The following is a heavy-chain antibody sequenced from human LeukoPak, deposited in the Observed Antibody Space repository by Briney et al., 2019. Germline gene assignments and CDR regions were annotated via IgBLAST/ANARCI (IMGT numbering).Heavy chain of an antibody. D-gene: IGHD5-18*01. J-gene: IGHJ4*02. CDR1: GFTFSSYE. V-gene: IGHV3-48*03. Sequence: PGGSLRLSCAASGFTFSSYEMNWVRQAPGKELEWVSYISSGGSTIYYADSVKGRFTISRDNAKNSLYLQMNSLRAEDTAVYYCARDPRGYTYGFDYWGQGTLVTVSS. CDR3: ARDPRGYTYGFDY. CDR2: ISSGGSTI.